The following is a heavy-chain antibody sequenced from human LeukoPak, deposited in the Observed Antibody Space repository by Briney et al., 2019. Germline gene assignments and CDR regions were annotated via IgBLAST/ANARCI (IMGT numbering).Heavy chain of an antibody. J-gene: IGHJ6*03. CDR2: VYTSGIT. CDR1: GGFINSYY. V-gene: IGHV4-4*07. Sequence: SETLSLTCTVSGGFINSYYWSWIRQPAGKGLEWIGRVYTSGITNYNPPLKSRITMSVDTSKNQFSLKLTSVTAADTAVHYCARHNGFDRGYYYYMDVWGKGTTVTVSS. CDR3: ARHNGFDRGYYYYMDV. D-gene: IGHD3-9*01.